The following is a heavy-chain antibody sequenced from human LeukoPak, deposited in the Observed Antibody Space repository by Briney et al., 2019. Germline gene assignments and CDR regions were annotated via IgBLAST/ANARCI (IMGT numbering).Heavy chain of an antibody. D-gene: IGHD2-2*01. CDR3: AKSFRSTSLDY. V-gene: IGHV4-39*07. J-gene: IGHJ4*02. CDR2: IYYSGST. CDR1: GGSITISSYY. Sequence: SKTLSLTCTFSGGSITISSYYWGWIRHPPGKGLEWIGSIYYSGSTYYNPPLKSRVTISVDTSKNQFSLKLSSVTAADTAVYYCAKSFRSTSLDYWGQGTLVTVSS.